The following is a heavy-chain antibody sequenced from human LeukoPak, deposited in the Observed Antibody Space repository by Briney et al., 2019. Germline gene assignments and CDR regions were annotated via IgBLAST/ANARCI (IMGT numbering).Heavy chain of an antibody. Sequence: GGSLRLSCAASGFAFSTYSMNWVRQAPGKGLEWVSSISSSSGYIYYADSVKGRFTISRDNAKNSLYLQMNSLRAEDTAVYYCAGGSLLWGAFDIWGQGTMVTVSS. V-gene: IGHV3-21*01. J-gene: IGHJ3*02. CDR2: ISSSSGYI. CDR1: GFAFSTYS. D-gene: IGHD2-2*01. CDR3: AGGSLLWGAFDI.